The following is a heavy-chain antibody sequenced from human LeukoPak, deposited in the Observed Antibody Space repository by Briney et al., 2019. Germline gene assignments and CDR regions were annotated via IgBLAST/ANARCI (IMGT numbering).Heavy chain of an antibody. V-gene: IGHV1-8*01. D-gene: IGHD6-13*01. CDR3: ARGRSSSSPSPFDY. CDR1: GYTFTSYD. J-gene: IGHJ4*02. Sequence: GASVKVSCKASGYTFTSYDINWVRQATGQGLEWMGWMNPNSGNTGYAQKFQGRVTMTRNTSISTAYMELSSLRSEDTAVYYCARGRSSSSPSPFDYWGQGTLVTVSS. CDR2: MNPNSGNT.